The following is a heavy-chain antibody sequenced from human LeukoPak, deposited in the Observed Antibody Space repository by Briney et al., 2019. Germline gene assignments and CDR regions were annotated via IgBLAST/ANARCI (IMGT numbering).Heavy chain of an antibody. V-gene: IGHV5-51*01. J-gene: IGHJ6*02. Sequence: PWESLEISCKGSGYSFMNYWVAWVRQMPGKGLEWMGIIYPGDSDTTYSPSFQGQVTISADKSISTAYLQWSSLKASDTAMYYCARSAGCSGGSCYTPKDYYYSAMDVWGQGTTVTVSS. CDR2: IYPGDSDT. CDR1: GYSFMNYW. D-gene: IGHD2-15*01. CDR3: ARSAGCSGGSCYTPKDYYYSAMDV.